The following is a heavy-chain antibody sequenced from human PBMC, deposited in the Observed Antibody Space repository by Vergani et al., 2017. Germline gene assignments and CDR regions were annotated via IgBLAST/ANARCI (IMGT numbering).Heavy chain of an antibody. CDR1: GYTFTSYG. J-gene: IGHJ4*02. D-gene: IGHD3-3*01. CDR3: ARMEREGVLEWLFKY. V-gene: IGHV1-18*04. Sequence: QVQLVQSGAEVKKPGASVKVSCKASGYTFTSYGISWVRQAPGQGLEWMGWISAYNGNTNYAQKIQGRVTMTTDTSTSTAYMELRSLRSDDTAVYSCARMEREGVLEWLFKYWGQGTLVTVSS. CDR2: ISAYNGNT.